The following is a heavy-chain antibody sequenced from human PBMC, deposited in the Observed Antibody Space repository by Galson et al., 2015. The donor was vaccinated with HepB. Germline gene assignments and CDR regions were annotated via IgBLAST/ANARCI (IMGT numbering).Heavy chain of an antibody. CDR1: GFTFDDYA. J-gene: IGHJ4*02. CDR2: ISWNSGSI. D-gene: IGHD3-10*01. Sequence: SLRLSCAASGFTFDDYAMHWVRHAPGKGLEWVSGISWNSGSIGYADSVKGRFTISRDNAKNSLYLQMNSLRAEDTALYYCAKDIDLNYYGPVDYWGQGTLVTVSS. V-gene: IGHV3-9*01. CDR3: AKDIDLNYYGPVDY.